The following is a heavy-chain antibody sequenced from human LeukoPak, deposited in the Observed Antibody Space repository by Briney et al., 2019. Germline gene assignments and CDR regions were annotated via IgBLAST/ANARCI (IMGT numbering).Heavy chain of an antibody. CDR1: GYTLTELS. Sequence: ASVKVSCKVSGYTLTELSMHWVRQAPGKGLEWMGGFDPEDGETIYAQKFQGRVTVTEDTSTDTAYMELSSLRSEDTAVYYCAGTDIDAFDIWGQGTMVTVSS. CDR2: FDPEDGET. CDR3: AGTDIDAFDI. D-gene: IGHD2-15*01. V-gene: IGHV1-24*01. J-gene: IGHJ3*02.